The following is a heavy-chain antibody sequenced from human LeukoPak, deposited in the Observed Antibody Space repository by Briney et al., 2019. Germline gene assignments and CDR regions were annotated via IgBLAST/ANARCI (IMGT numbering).Heavy chain of an antibody. D-gene: IGHD3-3*01. CDR3: ARDKGTIFGVVKNYGMDV. CDR2: IYYSGST. CDR1: GGSISSGGYY. Sequence: PSQTLSLTCTVSGGSISSGGYYWSWIRQHPGKGLEWIGYIYYSGSTYYNPSLKSRVTISVDTSKNQLSLKLSSVTAADTAVYYCARDKGTIFGVVKNYGMDVWGQGTTVTVSS. J-gene: IGHJ6*02. V-gene: IGHV4-31*03.